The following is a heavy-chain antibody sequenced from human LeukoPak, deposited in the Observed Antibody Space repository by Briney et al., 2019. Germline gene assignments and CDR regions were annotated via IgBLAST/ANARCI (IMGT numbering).Heavy chain of an antibody. D-gene: IGHD3-10*01. J-gene: IGHJ4*02. Sequence: GGSLRLSCAASGFSFSASAVHWVRQASGKGLEWVGRIRSKRNNYATEYAVSVEGRFTISRDDSKNTVYLQMNSLKIEDTAVYYCTRLRGEKASGDYWGQGTLVTVSS. CDR1: GFSFSASA. V-gene: IGHV3-73*01. CDR3: TRLRGEKASGDY. CDR2: IRSKRNNYAT.